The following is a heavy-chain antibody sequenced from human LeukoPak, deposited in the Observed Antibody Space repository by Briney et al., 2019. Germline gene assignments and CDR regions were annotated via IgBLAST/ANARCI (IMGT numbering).Heavy chain of an antibody. J-gene: IGHJ4*02. Sequence: SETLSLTCTVSGYSISSGYYWGWIRQPPGKGLEWIGSVYYSGSPYYNPSLKSRVAISVDTSKNQFTLYLSSVTAADTALYFCARQNYFDNSGYALGFWGQGKLVTVSS. D-gene: IGHD3-22*01. V-gene: IGHV4-38-2*02. CDR2: VYYSGSP. CDR3: ARQNYFDNSGYALGF. CDR1: GYSISSGYY.